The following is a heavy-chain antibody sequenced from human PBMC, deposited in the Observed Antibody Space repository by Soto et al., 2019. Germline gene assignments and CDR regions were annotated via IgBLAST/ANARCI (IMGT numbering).Heavy chain of an antibody. CDR3: AQRPRSGSYFAY. V-gene: IGHV2-5*02. CDR1: GFSLSTSGVG. CDR2: MYWDDEK. D-gene: IGHD1-26*01. J-gene: IGHJ4*02. Sequence: SGPTLVNPTQTLTLTCTFSGFSLSTSGVGVVWIRQPPGKALEWLALMYWDDEKRYTPSLKSRLTITKDTSKNQVVLTMTNMDPVDTATYYCAQRPRSGSYFAYWGQGTLVTVSS.